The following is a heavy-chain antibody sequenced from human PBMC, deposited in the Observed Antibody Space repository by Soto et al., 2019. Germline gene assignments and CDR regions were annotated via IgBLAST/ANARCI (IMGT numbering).Heavy chain of an antibody. J-gene: IGHJ4*02. V-gene: IGHV4-59*01. CDR2: IYYSGST. CDR1: GGSISSYY. D-gene: IGHD3-9*01. Sequence: SETLSLTCTVSGGSISSYYWSWIRQPPGKGLEWIGYIYYSGSTNYNPSLKSRVTISVDTSKNQFSLKLSSVTAADTAVYYCARGVYDILTGYSHYFDYWGQGTLVTVSS. CDR3: ARGVYDILTGYSHYFDY.